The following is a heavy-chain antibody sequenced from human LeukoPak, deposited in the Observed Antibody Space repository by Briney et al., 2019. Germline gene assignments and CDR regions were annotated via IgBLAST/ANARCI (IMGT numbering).Heavy chain of an antibody. CDR3: ARDRTIFGVVPGC. CDR1: GYTFTGYY. J-gene: IGHJ4*02. V-gene: IGHV1-2*06. Sequence: ASVKVSCKATGYTFTGYYMHWVRQAPGQGLEWMGRIHPNSGDTNYAQKFQGRVTMTRDTSISTAYMELSRLRSDDTAVYYCARDRTIFGVVPGCWGQGTLVTVSS. D-gene: IGHD3-3*01. CDR2: IHPNSGDT.